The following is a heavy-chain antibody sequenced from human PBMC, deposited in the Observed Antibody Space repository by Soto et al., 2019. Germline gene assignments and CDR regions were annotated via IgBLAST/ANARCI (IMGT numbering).Heavy chain of an antibody. CDR3: ARRDPIAVAGQRTTFDY. CDR1: GGSISSSSYY. D-gene: IGHD6-19*01. CDR2: IYYSGST. J-gene: IGHJ4*02. V-gene: IGHV4-39*01. Sequence: SETLSLTCTVSGGSISSSSYYWGWIRQPPGKGLEWIGSIYYSGSTYYNPSLKSRVTISVDTSKNQFSLKLSSVTAADTAVYYCARRDPIAVAGQRTTFDYWGQGTRVTVSS.